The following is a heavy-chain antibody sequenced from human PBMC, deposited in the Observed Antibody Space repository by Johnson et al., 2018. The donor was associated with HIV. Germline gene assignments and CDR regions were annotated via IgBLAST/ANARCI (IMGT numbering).Heavy chain of an antibody. D-gene: IGHD6-19*01. J-gene: IGHJ3*02. CDR3: AKDIGYSSGLGNTGFEI. CDR1: GFTFNDYA. CDR2: ISWNSGNI. V-gene: IGHV3-9*01. Sequence: VQLVESGGGLVQPGRSLTLSCAASGFTFNDYAMHWVRQAPGKGLEWVSGISWNSGNIGYADSVKGRFTISRDNAKNSLYLQMNILRPEDTALYYCAKDIGYSSGLGNTGFEIWGLGTMVTVSS.